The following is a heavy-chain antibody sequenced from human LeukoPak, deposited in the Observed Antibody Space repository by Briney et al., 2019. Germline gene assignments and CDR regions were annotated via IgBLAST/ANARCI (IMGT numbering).Heavy chain of an antibody. D-gene: IGHD6-19*01. V-gene: IGHV4-59*12. J-gene: IGHJ4*02. CDR2: VFYSGST. CDR3: ARDTSGWHSYAFDY. Sequence: SETLSLTCTVSGGSISNYHWSWIRQSPGKGLEWIGNVFYSGSTKYNPSLKSRVIISIDTSKNQFSLNLRSVTAADTAVYYCARDTSGWHSYAFDYWGQGTLVAVSS. CDR1: GGSISNYH.